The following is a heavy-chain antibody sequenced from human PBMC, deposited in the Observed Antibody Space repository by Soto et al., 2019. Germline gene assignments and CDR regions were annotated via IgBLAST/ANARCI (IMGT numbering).Heavy chain of an antibody. J-gene: IGHJ6*02. V-gene: IGHV5-51*01. D-gene: IGHD6-19*01. CDR1: GYSFTSYW. Sequence: PGESLKISCKGSGYSFTSYWIGRVRQMPGKGLEWMGIIYPGDSDTRYSPSFQGQVTISADKSISTAYLQWSSLKASDTAMYYCARHPSGDSSGWSPYCYYGKDVWGQGTTVTVSS. CDR2: IYPGDSDT. CDR3: ARHPSGDSSGWSPYCYYGKDV.